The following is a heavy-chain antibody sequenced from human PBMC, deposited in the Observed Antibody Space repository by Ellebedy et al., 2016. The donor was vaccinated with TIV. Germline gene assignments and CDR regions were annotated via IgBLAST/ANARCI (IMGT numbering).Heavy chain of an antibody. Sequence: AASVKVSCKASGYTFTSYGISWVRQAPGQGLEWMGWISAYNGNTNYAQKVQGRVTMTTDPSTSTAYMELRSLRTDDTAVYYCARLVYCGGDCYSIIDYFDYWGQGTLVTVSS. J-gene: IGHJ4*02. CDR1: GYTFTSYG. CDR3: ARLVYCGGDCYSIIDYFDY. CDR2: ISAYNGNT. V-gene: IGHV1-18*01. D-gene: IGHD2-21*02.